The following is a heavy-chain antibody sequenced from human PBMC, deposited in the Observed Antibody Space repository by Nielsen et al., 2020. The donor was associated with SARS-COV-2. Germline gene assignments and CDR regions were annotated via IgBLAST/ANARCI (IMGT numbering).Heavy chain of an antibody. Sequence: GESLKISCAASGFTFSSYAMSWVRQAPGKGLEWVSAISGSGGSTYYADSVKGRFTISRDNSKNTLYLQMNSLRAEDTAVYYCAKTSTYYYDSSGYPEFDYWGQGTLVTVSS. CDR1: GFTFSSYA. D-gene: IGHD3-22*01. CDR2: ISGSGGST. CDR3: AKTSTYYYDSSGYPEFDY. V-gene: IGHV3-23*01. J-gene: IGHJ4*02.